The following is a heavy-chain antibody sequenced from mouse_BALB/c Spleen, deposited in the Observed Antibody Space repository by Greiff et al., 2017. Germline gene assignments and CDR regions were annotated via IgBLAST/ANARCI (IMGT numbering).Heavy chain of an antibody. Sequence: EVQLQESGPGLVKPSQSLSLTCSVTGYSITSGYYWNWIRQFPGNKLEWMGYISYDGSNNYNPSLKNRISITRDTSKNQFFLKLNSVTTEDTATYYCASGGYDGPFFDYWGQGTTLTVSS. J-gene: IGHJ2*01. D-gene: IGHD2-14*01. CDR3: ASGGYDGPFFDY. V-gene: IGHV3-6*02. CDR1: GYSITSGYY. CDR2: ISYDGSN.